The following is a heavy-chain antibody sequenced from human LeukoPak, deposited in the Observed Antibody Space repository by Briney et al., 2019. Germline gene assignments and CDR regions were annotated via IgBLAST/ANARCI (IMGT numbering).Heavy chain of an antibody. Sequence: GGSLRLSCAASGFTSSSYSMNWVRQAPGKGLEWVSSISSSSSYIYYADSVKGRFTISRDNAKNSLYLQMNSLRAEDTAVYYCARDLKVGAGTTAAFYYYYGMDVWGQGTTVTVSS. V-gene: IGHV3-21*01. CDR1: GFTSSSYS. CDR3: ARDLKVGAGTTAAFYYYYGMDV. J-gene: IGHJ6*02. D-gene: IGHD1-1*01. CDR2: ISSSSSYI.